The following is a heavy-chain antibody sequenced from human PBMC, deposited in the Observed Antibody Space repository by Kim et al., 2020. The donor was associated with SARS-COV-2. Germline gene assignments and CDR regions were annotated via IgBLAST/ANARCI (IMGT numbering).Heavy chain of an antibody. CDR2: IYFNGST. D-gene: IGHD2-8*01. CDR1: GVSISSGSYY. CDR3: SRQRRVCVLFVLFD. V-gene: IGHV4-39*01. J-gene: IGHJ5*01. Sequence: SETLSLTCTVSGVSISSGSYYWGWIRQPPGKGLEWIGSIYFNGSTYYNASLNSRVTISVDTSKNQFSLKLTSGTAADTACYYCSRQRRVCVLFVLFD.